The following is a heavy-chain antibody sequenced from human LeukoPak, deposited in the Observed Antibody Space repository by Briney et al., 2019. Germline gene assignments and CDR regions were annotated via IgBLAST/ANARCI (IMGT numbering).Heavy chain of an antibody. J-gene: IGHJ4*02. V-gene: IGHV4-4*02. D-gene: IGHD3-10*01. Sequence: SETLSLTCAVSGGSISSSNWWSWVRQPPGKGLEWIGEIYHSGSTNYNPSLKSRVTISVDTSKNQFSLKLSSVTAADTAVYYCARRDGRIIMVRGVITAAQPFDYWGQGTLVTVSS. CDR1: GGSISSSNW. CDR3: ARRDGRIIMVRGVITAAQPFDY. CDR2: IYHSGST.